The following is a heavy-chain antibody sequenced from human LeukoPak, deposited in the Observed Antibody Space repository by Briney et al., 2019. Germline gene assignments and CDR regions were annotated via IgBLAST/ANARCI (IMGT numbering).Heavy chain of an antibody. Sequence: PGGSLRLSCAASGFTVSSNYMSWVRQAPGKGLEWVSVIYSGGSTYYADSVKGRFTISRDNAKNSLYLQMNSLRAEDTALYYCAKGVEMATIGYDAFDIWGQGTMVTVSS. CDR3: AKGVEMATIGYDAFDI. J-gene: IGHJ3*02. CDR2: IYSGGST. CDR1: GFTVSSNY. V-gene: IGHV3-53*05. D-gene: IGHD5-24*01.